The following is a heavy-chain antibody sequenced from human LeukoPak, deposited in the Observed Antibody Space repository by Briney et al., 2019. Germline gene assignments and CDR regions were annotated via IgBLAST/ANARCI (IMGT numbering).Heavy chain of an antibody. D-gene: IGHD1-1*01. Sequence: SETLSLTCAVYGGSFSTYYWSWIRQSPGKGLEWIAEINHRGDTNYNPSVKSRVTISVDTSKNQFSLKVNSLTAAVTAVYYCARGATISETGYFDYWGQGTLVTVSS. V-gene: IGHV4-34*01. CDR3: ARGATISETGYFDY. CDR2: INHRGDT. CDR1: GGSFSTYY. J-gene: IGHJ4*03.